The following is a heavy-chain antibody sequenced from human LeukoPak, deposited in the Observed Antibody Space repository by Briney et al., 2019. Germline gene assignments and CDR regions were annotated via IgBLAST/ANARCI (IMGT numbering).Heavy chain of an antibody. J-gene: IGHJ4*02. V-gene: IGHV3-30*02. D-gene: IGHD2-21*02. CDR2: IQPNGKDK. Sequence: GGSLRLSCAASGFTLNNYGMHWVRQAPGKGLEWVTLIQPNGKDKYYADSVKGRFTVSRDNSNNMLYLQLNSLRVDDTAIYYCAKRDRVTEFDYWGQGTLVTVSS. CDR3: AKRDRVTEFDY. CDR1: GFTLNNYG.